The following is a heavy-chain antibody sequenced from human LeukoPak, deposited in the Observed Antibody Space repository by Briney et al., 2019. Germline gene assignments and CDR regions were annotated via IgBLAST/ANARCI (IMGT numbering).Heavy chain of an antibody. J-gene: IGHJ4*02. Sequence: SETLSLTCTVSGGSISSSTYYWGWIRQPPGKGLEWIGSIYYSGNTNYNPSLKSRVTISVDTSKNQFSLKLNSVTAADTAVYYCASTLYSSGWYLFDYWGQGTLVTVSS. CDR1: GGSISSSTYY. CDR3: ASTLYSSGWYLFDY. V-gene: IGHV4-39*07. D-gene: IGHD6-19*01. CDR2: IYYSGNT.